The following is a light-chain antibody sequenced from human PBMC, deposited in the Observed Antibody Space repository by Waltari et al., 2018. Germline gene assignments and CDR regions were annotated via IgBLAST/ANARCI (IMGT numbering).Light chain of an antibody. J-gene: IGLJ2*01. V-gene: IGLV1-47*01. CDR1: SSNLGSNY. CDR2: RNN. CDR3: AAWDGSLSGVV. Sequence: QSVLTQPPSASGTPGQRVTIYCSGSSSNLGSNYVYWYPQLPGTAPNVLIYRNNQRPSGVPDRFSGSMSGTSASLAISGLRSEDEADYYCAAWDGSLSGVVFGGGTKLTVL.